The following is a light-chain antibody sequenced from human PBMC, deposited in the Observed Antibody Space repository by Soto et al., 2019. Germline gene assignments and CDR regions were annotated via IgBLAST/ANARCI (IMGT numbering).Light chain of an antibody. CDR3: QHYGSSLSIT. CDR2: GAS. CDR1: QSIGSSY. V-gene: IGKV3-20*01. Sequence: EIVLTQSPGTLSLSPGERATLSCRASQSIGSSYLAWHQQKPGQAPRLLIYGASSRASGFPNRFSGSGSGTDFTLTISRLESEDFAVYYCQHYGSSLSITFGQGTRLEIK. J-gene: IGKJ5*01.